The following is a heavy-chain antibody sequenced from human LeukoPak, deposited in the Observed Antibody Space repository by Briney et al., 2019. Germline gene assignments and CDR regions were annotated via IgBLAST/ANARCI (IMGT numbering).Heavy chain of an antibody. D-gene: IGHD2-2*01. V-gene: IGHV4-59*12. CDR3: ARLSVPAAMASYYFDY. Sequence: SETLSLTCTVSGGSISSYYWSWIRQPPGKGLEWIGYIYYSGSTYYNPSLKSRVTISVDTSKNQFSLKLSSVTAADTAVYYCARLSVPAAMASYYFDYWGQGTLVTVSS. CDR2: IYYSGST. CDR1: GGSISSYY. J-gene: IGHJ4*02.